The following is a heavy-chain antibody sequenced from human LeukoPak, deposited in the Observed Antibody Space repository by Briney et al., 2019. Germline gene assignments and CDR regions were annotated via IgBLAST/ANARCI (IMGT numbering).Heavy chain of an antibody. J-gene: IGHJ6*02. V-gene: IGHV4-30-4*01. CDR2: IYYSGNT. CDR3: AREPPLWFGENRFGMDV. D-gene: IGHD3-10*01. Sequence: PSQTLSLTCTVSGGSISSSDYYWSWIRQPPGKGLEWIGYIYYSGNTYYNPSLKSRVTISVDTSKNQFSLRLGSVTAADTAVYYCAREPPLWFGENRFGMDVWGQGATVTVSS. CDR1: GGSISSSDYY.